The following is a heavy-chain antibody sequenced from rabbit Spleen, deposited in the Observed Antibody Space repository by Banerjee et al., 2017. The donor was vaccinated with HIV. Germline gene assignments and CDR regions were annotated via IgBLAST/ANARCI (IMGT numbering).Heavy chain of an antibody. D-gene: IGHD8-1*01. CDR2: IYIGSSGST. Sequence: QEQLEESGGGLVQPGTSLTLTCTASGFSFSSSSYMCWVRQAPGKGLEWIGCIYIGSSGSTYYANWTKGRFTISKTSSTTVTLQMTSLTAADTATYFCARDVSGSSPDLDLWGPGTLVTVS. CDR1: GFSFSSSSY. J-gene: IGHJ4*01. V-gene: IGHV1S45*01. CDR3: ARDVSGSSPDLDL.